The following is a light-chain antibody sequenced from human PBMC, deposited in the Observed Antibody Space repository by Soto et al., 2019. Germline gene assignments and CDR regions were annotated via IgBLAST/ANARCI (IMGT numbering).Light chain of an antibody. V-gene: IGLV1-44*01. CDR2: SNN. Sequence: QSVLTQSPSASGTPGQRVTISCSGSSSNIGSNTVNWYQQLPGTAPKLLIYSNNQRPSGVPDRFSGSKSGTSASLAISGLQSEDEADYYCAAWDDSPHVVFGGGTKLTVL. CDR1: SSNIGSNT. CDR3: AAWDDSPHVV. J-gene: IGLJ2*01.